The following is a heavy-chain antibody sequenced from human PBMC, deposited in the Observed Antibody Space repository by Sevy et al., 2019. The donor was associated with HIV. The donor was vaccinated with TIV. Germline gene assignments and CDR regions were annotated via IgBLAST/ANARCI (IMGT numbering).Heavy chain of an antibody. CDR1: GGSISSYY. J-gene: IGHJ4*02. CDR3: ARDPYDSSGYYYDY. D-gene: IGHD3-22*01. CDR2: IYTSGST. Sequence: SETLSLTCTVSGGSISSYYWSWIRQPTGKGLEWIGRIYTSGSTNYNPSLKSRVTMSVDTSKNQFSLKLSSVTAADTAVYYCARDPYDSSGYYYDYWGQGTLVTVSS. V-gene: IGHV4-4*07.